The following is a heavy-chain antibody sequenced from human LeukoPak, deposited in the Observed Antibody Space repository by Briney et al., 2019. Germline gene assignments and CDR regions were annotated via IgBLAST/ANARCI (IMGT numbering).Heavy chain of an antibody. J-gene: IGHJ4*02. Sequence: GGSLRLSCAASGFTFSSYGMHWVRQAPGKGLEWVAFIRYDGINKYYADSVKGRFTISRDSSKNTLYLQMNSLRAEDTAVYYCAKDKYSPFDYWGQGTLVTVSS. CDR3: AKDKYSPFDY. V-gene: IGHV3-30*02. CDR2: IRYDGINK. D-gene: IGHD5-18*01. CDR1: GFTFSSYG.